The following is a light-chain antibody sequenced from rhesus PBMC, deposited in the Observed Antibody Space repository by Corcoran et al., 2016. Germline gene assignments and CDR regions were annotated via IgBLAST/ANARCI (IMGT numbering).Light chain of an antibody. CDR1: QNLLHSNGNTY. V-gene: IGKV2S2*01. Sequence: DIVMTQTPLSLPVTPGEPASISCRSSQNLLHSNGNTYLDWYLQKPGQSPRLLIYNVTNRESGVPDRFSGSGSGTDFTLKISRVEPEDVGVYYCMQSTKDPFTFGPGTKLDIK. CDR3: MQSTKDPFT. J-gene: IGKJ3*01. CDR2: NVT.